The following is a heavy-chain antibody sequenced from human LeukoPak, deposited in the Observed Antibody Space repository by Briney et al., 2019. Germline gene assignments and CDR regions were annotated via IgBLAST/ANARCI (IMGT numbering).Heavy chain of an antibody. Sequence: GGSLRLSCAASGFTFSSYEMNWVRQAPGKVLEWVSYISSSGSTIYYADSVKGRFTISRDNAKNSLYLQMNSLRAEDTAVYYCARSGTFGGVIVFDYWGQGTLVTVSS. CDR3: ARSGTFGGVIVFDY. D-gene: IGHD3-16*02. CDR2: ISSSGSTI. CDR1: GFTFSSYE. V-gene: IGHV3-48*03. J-gene: IGHJ4*02.